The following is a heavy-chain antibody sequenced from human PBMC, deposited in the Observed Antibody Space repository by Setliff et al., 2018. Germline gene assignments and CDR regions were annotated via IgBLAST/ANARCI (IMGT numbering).Heavy chain of an antibody. CDR2: VYSSGSP. J-gene: IGHJ4*02. CDR1: GASISGSAYY. Sequence: TLSLTCNVSGASISGSAYYWGWIRQPPGKGLEWIGSVYSSGSPYYNPSLKSRVTISMDTSKNQSSLKVNSLTAADTAVYYCARLRGAFDYWGQGTLVTVSS. CDR3: ARLRGAFDY. D-gene: IGHD3-16*01. V-gene: IGHV4-39*07.